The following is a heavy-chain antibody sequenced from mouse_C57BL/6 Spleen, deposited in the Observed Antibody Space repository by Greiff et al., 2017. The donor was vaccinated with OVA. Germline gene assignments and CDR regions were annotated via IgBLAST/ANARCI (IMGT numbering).Heavy chain of an antibody. Sequence: EVKVEESGPGLVKPSQSLSLTCSVTGYSITSGYYWNWIRQFPGNKLEWMGYISYDGSNNYNPSLKNRISITRDTSKNQFFLKLNSVTTEDTATYYCARDDYGDYFDYWGQGTTLTVSS. D-gene: IGHD2-4*01. CDR2: ISYDGSN. CDR1: GYSITSGYY. J-gene: IGHJ2*01. CDR3: ARDDYGDYFDY. V-gene: IGHV3-6*01.